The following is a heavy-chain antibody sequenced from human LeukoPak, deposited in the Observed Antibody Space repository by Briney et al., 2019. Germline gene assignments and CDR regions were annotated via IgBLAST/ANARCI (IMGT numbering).Heavy chain of an antibody. Sequence: ASVKVSCKASGYTFTGYYMHWVRQAPGQGLEWMGWINPNSGGTNYAQKFQGRVTMTRDTSISTAYMELSRLRSDDTAVYYCARDPTGGACSGGSCPRFDPWGQGTLVTVSS. CDR2: INPNSGGT. CDR1: GYTFTGYY. J-gene: IGHJ5*02. V-gene: IGHV1-2*02. CDR3: ARDPTGGACSGGSCPRFDP. D-gene: IGHD2-15*01.